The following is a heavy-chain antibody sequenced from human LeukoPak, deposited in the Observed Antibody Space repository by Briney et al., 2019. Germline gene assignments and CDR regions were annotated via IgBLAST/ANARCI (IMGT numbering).Heavy chain of an antibody. V-gene: IGHV3-21*04. J-gene: IGHJ4*02. CDR2: ISSSSSYI. D-gene: IGHD6-19*01. CDR3: ARANTAYSSGWYGFDY. Sequence: GGSLRLSCAASGFTFSSYSMNWVRQAPGKRLEWVSSISSSSSYIYYADSVKGRFTISRDNAKNSLYLQMNSLRAEDTAVYYCARANTAYSSGWYGFDYWGQGTLVTVSS. CDR1: GFTFSSYS.